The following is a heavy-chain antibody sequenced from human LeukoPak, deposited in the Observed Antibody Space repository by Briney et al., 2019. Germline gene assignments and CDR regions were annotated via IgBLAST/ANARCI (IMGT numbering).Heavy chain of an antibody. V-gene: IGHV3-23*01. Sequence: GGSLRLSCAASGFTFSSHAMNWVRQAPGKGLEWVSVISGSGGSIHYADSVKGRLTISGDNSKNTLYLQMNSLRAEDSAVYYCAKSTNEMGTGDFNYWGQGTLVTVSS. CDR2: ISGSGGSI. J-gene: IGHJ4*02. D-gene: IGHD5-18*01. CDR3: AKSTNEMGTGDFNY. CDR1: GFTFSSHA.